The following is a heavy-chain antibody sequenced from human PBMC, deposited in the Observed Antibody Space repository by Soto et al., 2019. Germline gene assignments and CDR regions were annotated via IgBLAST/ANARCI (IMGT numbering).Heavy chain of an antibody. Sequence: EVQLVQSGAEVKKPGDSLKISCKGSGYTFSSHWVAWVRQMPGKGLEWMGMIFGGDSATRYSPSFQGQVTFSADKSINIAYLQWNSLRASDTALYYGARLGDGQRVEGVASGYDYSLDVWGQGTTVTVS. CDR3: ARLGDGQRVEGVASGYDYSLDV. V-gene: IGHV5-51*01. CDR1: GYTFSSHW. CDR2: IFGGDSAT. D-gene: IGHD5-12*01. J-gene: IGHJ6*02.